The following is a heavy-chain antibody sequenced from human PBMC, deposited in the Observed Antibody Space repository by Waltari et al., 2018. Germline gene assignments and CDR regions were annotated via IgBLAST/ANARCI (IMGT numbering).Heavy chain of an antibody. CDR2: RIYSGGST. J-gene: IGHJ4*02. CDR3: AKGGDTGTYGFFDF. Sequence: EVQLLESGGGLAQPGGSLRLSCEAPGFTFGSTDMTRGRQAPGKVLEWVSRIYSGGSTNYADSVKGRFTVSRDNSKNTLYLQMSNLRGEDTAVYYCAKGGDTGTYGFFDFWGQGTLVSVSS. D-gene: IGHD1-1*01. V-gene: IGHV3-23*03. CDR1: GFTFGSTD.